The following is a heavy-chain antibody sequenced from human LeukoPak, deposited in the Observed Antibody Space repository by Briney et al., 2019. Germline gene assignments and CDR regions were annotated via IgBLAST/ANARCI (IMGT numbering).Heavy chain of an antibody. CDR3: ARRGITMVRGVIRRRDAFDI. CDR2: INHSGST. D-gene: IGHD3-10*01. Sequence: SETLSLTCAVYGGSFSGYYRSWIRQPPGKGLEWIGEINHSGSTNYNPSLKSRVTISVDTSKNQFSLKLSSVTAADTAVYYCARRGITMVRGVIRRRDAFDIWGQGTMVTVSS. J-gene: IGHJ3*02. CDR1: GGSFSGYY. V-gene: IGHV4-34*01.